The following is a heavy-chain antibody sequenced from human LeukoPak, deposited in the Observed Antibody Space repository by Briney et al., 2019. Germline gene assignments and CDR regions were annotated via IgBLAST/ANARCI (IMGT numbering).Heavy chain of an antibody. D-gene: IGHD3-22*01. CDR2: IYYSGST. CDR1: GGSISSSSYY. V-gene: IGHV4-39*02. CDR3: ARDFAYYYDSSGHDAFDI. J-gene: IGHJ3*02. Sequence: SETLSLTCTVSGGSISSSSYYWGWIRQPPGKGLEWIGSIYYSGSTYYNPSLKSRVTISVDTSKNQFSLKLSSVTAADTAVYYCARDFAYYYDSSGHDAFDIWGQGTMVTVSS.